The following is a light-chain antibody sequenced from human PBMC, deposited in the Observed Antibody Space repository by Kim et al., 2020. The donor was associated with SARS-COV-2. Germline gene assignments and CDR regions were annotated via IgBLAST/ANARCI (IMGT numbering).Light chain of an antibody. V-gene: IGLV1-51*01. Sequence: GQWATISCSGGNSNIGTSLVSWYQQLPRTGPTLVVYDYYKRSSGIPDRFSGSKSDTSATLAITGLQTGAEGDDFCATWDDSLSAVAFGGGTQLTVL. CDR3: ATWDDSLSAVA. CDR2: DYY. J-gene: IGLJ3*02. CDR1: NSNIGTSL.